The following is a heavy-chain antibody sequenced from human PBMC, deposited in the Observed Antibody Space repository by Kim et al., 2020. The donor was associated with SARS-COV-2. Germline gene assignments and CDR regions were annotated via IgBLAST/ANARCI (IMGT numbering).Heavy chain of an antibody. CDR1: GFTFEDHA. CDR2: ISRDGGAK. V-gene: IGHV3-43*02. Sequence: GGSLRLSCEVSGFTFEDHAIQWVRQVPGKGLEWVSLISRDGGAKIYADSVKGRFTISRDNSKKSVYLQMNSLRSEDTALYYCVRGQQWLIKNWGQGTQVTVSS. CDR3: VRGQQWLIKN. J-gene: IGHJ4*02. D-gene: IGHD6-19*01.